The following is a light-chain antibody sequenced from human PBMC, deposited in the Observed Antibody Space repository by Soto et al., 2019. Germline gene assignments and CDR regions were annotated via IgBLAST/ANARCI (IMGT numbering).Light chain of an antibody. J-gene: IGKJ1*01. CDR1: QSLRSS. CDR3: QQYNNWPQT. CDR2: DAS. V-gene: IGKV3-15*01. Sequence: ETMITQSPDTLSVSLVERATLSCRASQSLRSSLAWYQQKPGQAPRLLIYDASTRATGIPARFSGSGSGTDFTLTISGLQSEDFAVYYCQQYNNWPQTFGQGTKVDI.